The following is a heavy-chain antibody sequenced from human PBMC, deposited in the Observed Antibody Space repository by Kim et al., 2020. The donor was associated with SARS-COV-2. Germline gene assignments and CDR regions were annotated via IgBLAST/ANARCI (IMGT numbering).Heavy chain of an antibody. Sequence: GGSLRLSCSASGLTFSHYTFHWVRQPPGKGLEFVSAVSGNGENTYYADSVRGRFTVSRDNSKNTVYLQMNTLRDEDSSVYYCVIIRGYTFCSFDYWGQG. CDR1: GLTFSHYT. CDR3: VIIRGYTFCSFDY. V-gene: IGHV3-64D*06. D-gene: IGHD5-18*01. CDR2: VSGNGENT. J-gene: IGHJ4*02.